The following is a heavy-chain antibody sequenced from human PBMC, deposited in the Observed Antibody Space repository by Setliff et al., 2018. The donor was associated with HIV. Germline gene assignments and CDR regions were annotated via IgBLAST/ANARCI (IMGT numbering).Heavy chain of an antibody. J-gene: IGHJ5*02. Sequence: LRLSCAASGFTFSNYWMNWVRQAPGKGLEWVANIKQDGSEKYYVDSVKGRFTISRDNAENSLYLQMNSLRAEDTAVYYCARAIYHYDTSGPTGWFDPWGQGTLVTVSS. V-gene: IGHV3-7*01. CDR2: IKQDGSEK. CDR1: GFTFSNYW. CDR3: ARAIYHYDTSGPTGWFDP. D-gene: IGHD3-22*01.